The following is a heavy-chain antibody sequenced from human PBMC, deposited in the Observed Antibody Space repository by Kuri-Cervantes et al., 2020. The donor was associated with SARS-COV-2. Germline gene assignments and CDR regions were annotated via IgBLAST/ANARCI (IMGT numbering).Heavy chain of an antibody. CDR1: GGSISSGSYY. Sequence: CTVSGGSISSGSYYWSWIRQPAGKGLEWIGRIYTSGSTNYNPSLKSRITISVDTSKNQFSLKLSSVTAAATAVYYCARGGRTRNSYYFDYWGQGTLVTVSS. D-gene: IGHD3-10*01. V-gene: IGHV4-61*02. CDR3: ARGGRTRNSYYFDY. J-gene: IGHJ4*02. CDR2: IYTSGST.